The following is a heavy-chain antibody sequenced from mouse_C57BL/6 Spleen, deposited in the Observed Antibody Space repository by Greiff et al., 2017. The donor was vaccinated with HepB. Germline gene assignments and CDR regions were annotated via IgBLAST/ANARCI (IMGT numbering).Heavy chain of an antibody. V-gene: IGHV1-64*01. D-gene: IGHD2-4*01. CDR3: ARGGTYYDYDDYAMDY. CDR2: IHPNSGST. J-gene: IGHJ4*01. CDR1: GYTFTSYW. Sequence: QVQLQQPGAELVKPGASVKLSCKASGYTFTSYWMHWVKQRPGQGLEWIGMIHPNSGSTNYNEKFKSKATLTVDKSSSTAYMQLSSLTSEDSAVYYCARGGTYYDYDDYAMDYWGQGTSVTVSS.